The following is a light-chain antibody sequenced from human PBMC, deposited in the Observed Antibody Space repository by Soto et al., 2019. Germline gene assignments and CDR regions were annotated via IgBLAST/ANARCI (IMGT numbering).Light chain of an antibody. V-gene: IGKV3-20*01. J-gene: IGKJ2*01. CDR2: GAS. Sequence: EIVLTQSPGSLSLSPGERATLSCRASQSLSSSYLAWYQQKFGQAPRLLIYGASSRATGIPDRFSGSGSGTHFTLTISSLEPEDFAVYYCQQCSSSPYTFGLGTKLEMK. CDR3: QQCSSSPYT. CDR1: QSLSSSY.